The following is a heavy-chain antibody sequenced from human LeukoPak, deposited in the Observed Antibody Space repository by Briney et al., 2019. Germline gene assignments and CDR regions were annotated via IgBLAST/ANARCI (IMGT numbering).Heavy chain of an antibody. CDR1: GGSISSYY. D-gene: IGHD4-17*01. Sequence: PSETLSLTCTVSGGSISSYYWSWIRQPAGKGLEWIGRIYTSGSTNYNPSLKSRVTMSVDTSKNQFSLKLNSVTAADTAVYYCARYLFSGDARRVIWGQGTVVTVSS. V-gene: IGHV4-4*07. CDR2: IYTSGST. CDR3: ARYLFSGDARRVI. J-gene: IGHJ3*02.